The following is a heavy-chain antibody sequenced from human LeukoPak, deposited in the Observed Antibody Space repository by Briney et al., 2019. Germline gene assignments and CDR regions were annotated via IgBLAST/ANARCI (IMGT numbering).Heavy chain of an antibody. Sequence: SVKVSCKASGGTFSSYAISWVRQAPGQGLEWMGGIIPIFGTTNYAQKFQGRVTITADESTSTAYMELSSLRSEDTAVYYCAREVVIFPDYYYYGMDVWGQGTTVTVSS. J-gene: IGHJ6*02. CDR1: GGTFSSYA. V-gene: IGHV1-69*01. CDR3: AREVVIFPDYYYYGMDV. D-gene: IGHD3-9*01. CDR2: IIPIFGTT.